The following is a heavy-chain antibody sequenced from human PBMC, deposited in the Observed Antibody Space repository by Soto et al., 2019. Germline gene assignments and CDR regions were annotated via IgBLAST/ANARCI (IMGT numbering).Heavy chain of an antibody. CDR2: IYYSGST. CDR1: GGSISSYY. D-gene: IGHD4-17*01. V-gene: IGHV4-59*01. CDR3: ASDDYGGNYFDY. Sequence: SETLSLTCTVSGGSISSYYWSWIRQPPGKGLEWIGYIYYSGSTNYNPSLKSRVTISVDTSKNQFSLKLSSVTAADTAVYYCASDDYGGNYFDYWGQGTLVTVSS. J-gene: IGHJ4*02.